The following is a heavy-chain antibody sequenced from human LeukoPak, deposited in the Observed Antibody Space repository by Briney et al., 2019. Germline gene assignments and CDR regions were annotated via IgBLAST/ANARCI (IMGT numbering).Heavy chain of an antibody. CDR3: ARVGLSASSGWYTVDF. Sequence: SETLSLSCTVSGGSISSGGYYWSWIRQPPGKGLEWIGYIYHGGSTYYNPSLKSRVTISVDRSKNQFSLKLSSVTAADTAVYYCARVGLSASSGWYTVDFWGQGTLVTVSS. D-gene: IGHD6-19*01. V-gene: IGHV4-30-2*01. CDR2: IYHGGST. CDR1: GGSISSGGYY. J-gene: IGHJ4*02.